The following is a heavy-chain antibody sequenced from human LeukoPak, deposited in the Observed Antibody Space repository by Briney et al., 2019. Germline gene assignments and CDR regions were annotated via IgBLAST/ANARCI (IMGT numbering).Heavy chain of an antibody. CDR3: ARRRITIFGVVTPHFDY. CDR2: IKQDGSEK. Sequence: GGSLRLSCAASGFTFSSYWMSWVRQAPGKGLEWVANIKQDGSEKYYVDSVKGRFTISRDNAKNSLYLQMNSLRAEDTAVYYCARRRITIFGVVTPHFDYWGQGTLVTVSS. V-gene: IGHV3-7*01. CDR1: GFTFSSYW. D-gene: IGHD3-3*01. J-gene: IGHJ4*02.